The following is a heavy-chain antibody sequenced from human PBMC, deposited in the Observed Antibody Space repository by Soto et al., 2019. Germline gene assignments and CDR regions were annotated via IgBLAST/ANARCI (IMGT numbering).Heavy chain of an antibody. CDR2: IYYSGST. J-gene: IGHJ3*02. V-gene: IGHV4-39*01. CDR1: GGSISSYY. CDR3: ARPMGTFGGVIVLFNAFDI. D-gene: IGHD3-16*02. Sequence: PSETLSLTCTVSGGSISSYYWSWIRQPPGKGLEWIGSIYYSGSTYYNPSLKSRVTISVDTSKNQFSLKLSSVTAADTAVYYCARPMGTFGGVIVLFNAFDIWGQGTMVTVSS.